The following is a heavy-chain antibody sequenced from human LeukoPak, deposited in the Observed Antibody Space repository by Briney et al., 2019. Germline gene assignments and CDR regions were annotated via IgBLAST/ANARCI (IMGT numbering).Heavy chain of an antibody. Sequence: GGSLRLSCAASGFTFTSYAMTWVRQAPGKGLEWVSGISGGGGNTYYADSVKGRFTISRDNSKNTLYLQMNSLRAEDTAVYYCAKAPTTATTRGFDYWGRGTLVTVSS. D-gene: IGHD1-1*01. V-gene: IGHV3-23*01. CDR3: AKAPTTATTRGFDY. CDR2: ISGGGGNT. J-gene: IGHJ4*02. CDR1: GFTFTSYA.